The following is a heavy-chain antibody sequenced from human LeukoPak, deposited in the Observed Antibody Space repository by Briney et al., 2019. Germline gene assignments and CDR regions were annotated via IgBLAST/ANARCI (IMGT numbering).Heavy chain of an antibody. CDR2: SRT. Sequence: SRTSYADSVKGRFTISRDNAKNTLYLQVNSLRGEDTAVYYCARGGFDFWGQGTLVTVSS. V-gene: IGHV3-74*01. CDR3: ARGGFDF. J-gene: IGHJ4*02.